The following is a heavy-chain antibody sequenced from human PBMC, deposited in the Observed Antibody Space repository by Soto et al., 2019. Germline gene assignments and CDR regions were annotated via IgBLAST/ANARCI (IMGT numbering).Heavy chain of an antibody. CDR1: GGSISSGSYY. CDR3: AIVIIIQMIAMVLDF. D-gene: IGHD3-22*01. Sequence: TLSRTCTVSGGSISSGSYYWSWSRQRPGQGLEWIGCISYSGSTYYNPSLKSRLTISADASKNQFALKLSSVTAADTAVYYCAIVIIIQMIAMVLDFWGQATLVTVSS. V-gene: IGHV4-31*03. CDR2: ISYSGST. J-gene: IGHJ4*02.